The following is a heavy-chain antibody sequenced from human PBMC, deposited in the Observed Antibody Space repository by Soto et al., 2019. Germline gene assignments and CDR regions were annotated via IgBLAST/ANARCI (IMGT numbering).Heavy chain of an antibody. CDR1: GFTFDDYA. CDR2: ISWNSGSI. CDR3: AKDVRLMVRGVINAYYYYYYMDV. V-gene: IGHV3-9*01. J-gene: IGHJ6*03. Sequence: GGSLRLSCAASGFTFDDYAMHWVRQAPGKGLEWVSGISWNSGSIGYADSVKGRFTISRDNAKNSLYLQMNSLRAEDTALYYCAKDVRLMVRGVINAYYYYYYMDVWGKGTTVTVSS. D-gene: IGHD3-10*01.